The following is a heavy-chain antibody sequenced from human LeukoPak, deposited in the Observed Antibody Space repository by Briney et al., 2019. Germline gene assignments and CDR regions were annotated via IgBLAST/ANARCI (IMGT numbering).Heavy chain of an antibody. V-gene: IGHV5-51*01. J-gene: IGHJ4*02. CDR1: GYSFTSYW. CDR2: IYPGDSDT. Sequence: GESLKISCKGSGYSFTSYWIGWVRQMPGKGLEWMGIIYPGDSDTRYSPSFQGQVTISADKSISTAYLQWSSLKASDTAMYYCARHYSGYDSPYYFDYWGQGTLVTVSS. CDR3: ARHYSGYDSPYYFDY. D-gene: IGHD5-12*01.